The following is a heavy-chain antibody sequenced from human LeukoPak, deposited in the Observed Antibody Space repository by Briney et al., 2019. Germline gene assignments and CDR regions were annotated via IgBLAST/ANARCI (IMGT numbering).Heavy chain of an antibody. J-gene: IGHJ4*02. D-gene: IGHD5-12*01. CDR2: MNPNSGNT. V-gene: IGHV1-8*01. CDR3: GRGSGYSGQLDY. CDR1: GYTFTSYD. Sequence: GASVKVSCKASGYTFTSYDINWVRQATGQGLEWMGWMNPNSGNTGYAQKFQGRVTMTRNTSISTAYMELSSLRSEDTAVYYCGRGSGYSGQLDYWGQGTLVTVSS.